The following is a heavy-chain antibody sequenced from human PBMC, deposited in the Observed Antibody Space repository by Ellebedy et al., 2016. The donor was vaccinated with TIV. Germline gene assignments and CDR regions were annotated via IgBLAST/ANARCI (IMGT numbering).Heavy chain of an antibody. V-gene: IGHV3-9*01. CDR1: GFTFDDYA. CDR3: AKDHRIAARYRAAFDI. D-gene: IGHD6-6*01. Sequence: GGSLRLXCAASGFTFDDYAMHWVRQAPGKGLEWVSGISWNSGSIGYADSVKGRFTISRDNAKNSLYLQMNSLRAEDTALYYCAKDHRIAARYRAAFDIWGQGTMVTVSS. CDR2: ISWNSGSI. J-gene: IGHJ3*02.